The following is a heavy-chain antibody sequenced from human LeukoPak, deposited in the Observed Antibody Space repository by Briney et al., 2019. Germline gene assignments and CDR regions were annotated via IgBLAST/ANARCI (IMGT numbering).Heavy chain of an antibody. V-gene: IGHV3-23*01. CDR3: AKSTIQPHYYYFGLDV. D-gene: IGHD3/OR15-3a*01. Sequence: GGSLRLSCAASGFTFSSYAMTWVRQVPGKGLDWLSVSSPGGSSSYYADAVKGRFTISRDNSINTVFLQMDNLRVEDTALYYCAKSTIQPHYYYFGLDVWGQGTTVIVSS. CDR2: SSPGGSSS. CDR1: GFTFSSYA. J-gene: IGHJ6*02.